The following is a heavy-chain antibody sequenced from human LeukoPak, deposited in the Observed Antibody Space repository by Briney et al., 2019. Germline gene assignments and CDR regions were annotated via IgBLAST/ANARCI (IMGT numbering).Heavy chain of an antibody. CDR3: ARGSPGVLTGYYADY. J-gene: IGHJ4*02. V-gene: IGHV3-30*04. CDR2: ISYDGSNK. Sequence: GGSLRLSCAASGFTFSSYAMHWVRQAPGKGLEWVAVISYDGSNKYYADSVKGRSTISRDNSKNTLYLQMNSLRAEDTAVYYCARGSPGVLTGYYADYWGQGTLVTVSS. D-gene: IGHD3-9*01. CDR1: GFTFSSYA.